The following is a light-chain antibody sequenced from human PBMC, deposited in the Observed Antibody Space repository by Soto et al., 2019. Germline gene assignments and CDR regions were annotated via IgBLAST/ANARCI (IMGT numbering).Light chain of an antibody. Sequence: QSALTQPASVSRSPGQSITISCTGTSSDVGGYNYVSWYQQRPGKGPKLMIFEVSNRPSGVSNRFSGSKSGNTASLTISGLQAEDEADYYCSSYTSSSTYVFGTGTKLTVL. CDR1: SSDVGGYNY. J-gene: IGLJ1*01. CDR2: EVS. CDR3: SSYTSSSTYV. V-gene: IGLV2-14*01.